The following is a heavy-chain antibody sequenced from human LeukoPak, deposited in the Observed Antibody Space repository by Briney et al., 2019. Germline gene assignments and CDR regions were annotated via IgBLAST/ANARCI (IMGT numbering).Heavy chain of an antibody. CDR1: GFTFSSYA. V-gene: IGHV3-23*01. CDR2: ISGSGGST. J-gene: IGHJ4*02. CDR3: AKAQGFIAAAGNFDY. Sequence: GGSLRLSCAASGFTFSSYAMSWVRKAPGKGLEWVSAISGSGGSTYYADSVKGRFTISRDNSKNTLYLQMNSLRAEDTAVYYCAKAQGFIAAAGNFDYWGQGTLVTVSS. D-gene: IGHD6-13*01.